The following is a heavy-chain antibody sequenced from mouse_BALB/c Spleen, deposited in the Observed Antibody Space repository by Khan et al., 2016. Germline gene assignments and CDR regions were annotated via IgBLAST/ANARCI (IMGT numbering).Heavy chain of an antibody. D-gene: IGHD1-2*01. CDR3: DRTARIKY. CDR1: GYSITSGYG. V-gene: IGHV3-2*02. CDR2: ISYSGST. Sequence: EVKLLESGPGLVKPSQSLSLTCTVTGYSITSGYGWNWIRQFPGNKLEWIGYISYSGSTNYHPSLKSRISITRDTSKNQFFLQLNSVTTEDTATYDCDRTARIKYWGQGTTLTVSS. J-gene: IGHJ2*01.